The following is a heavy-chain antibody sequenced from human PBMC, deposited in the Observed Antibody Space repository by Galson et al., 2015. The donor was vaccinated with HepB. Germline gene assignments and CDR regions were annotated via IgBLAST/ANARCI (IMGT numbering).Heavy chain of an antibody. CDR2: ISGNGGDT. Sequence: SLRLSCAASGFSFSSYAMTWVRQAPGKGLEWVSSISGNGGDTKYGDSVKGRFTIFRDKAKSTLYLQMNSLRAEDTAVYYCAKGDVWGPAAINSGLHVWGQGTTVTVSS. CDR3: AKGDVWGPAAINSGLHV. J-gene: IGHJ6*02. V-gene: IGHV3-23*01. CDR1: GFSFSSYA. D-gene: IGHD2-2*02.